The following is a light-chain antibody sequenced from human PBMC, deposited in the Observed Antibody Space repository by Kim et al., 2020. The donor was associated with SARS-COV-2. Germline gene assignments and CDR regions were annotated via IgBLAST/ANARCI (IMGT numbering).Light chain of an antibody. CDR2: WAS. CDR1: QSVLYSSDNKNY. CDR3: QQYYASPYT. J-gene: IGKJ2*01. V-gene: IGKV4-1*01. Sequence: DIVMTQSPDSLSVSLREWATIYCKSSQSVLYSSDNKNYLAWFQAKPGQPPKVLIYWASTREFGVPDRFSGSGSGTDFTLTISSLQAKDVAVYYCQQYYASPYTFGQGTKLEI.